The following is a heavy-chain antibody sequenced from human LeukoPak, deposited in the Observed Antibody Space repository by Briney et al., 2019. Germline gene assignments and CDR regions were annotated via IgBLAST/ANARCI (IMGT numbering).Heavy chain of an antibody. V-gene: IGHV3-15*01. J-gene: IGHJ4*02. CDR3: TTDPPPNYYYDSSGYYILNSLGY. CDR1: GFTFSDAW. Sequence: GGSLRLSCAASGFTFSDAWMNWVRQAPGKGLEWVGRIKSKTDGGTTDYGATVKGRFTISRNDSKTTLYLQMNSLKSEDTALYYCTTDPPPNYYYDSSGYYILNSLGYWGQGTLVTVSS. D-gene: IGHD3-22*01. CDR2: IKSKTDGGTT.